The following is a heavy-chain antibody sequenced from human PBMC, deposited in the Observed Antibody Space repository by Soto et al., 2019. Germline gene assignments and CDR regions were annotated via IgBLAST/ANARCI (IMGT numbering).Heavy chain of an antibody. CDR2: INVYNGEA. J-gene: IGHJ5*01. V-gene: IGHV1-2*02. D-gene: IGHD2-2*02. Sequence: ASVKVSCKASGYTFSGYHMHWVRQAPGQGLEWMGWINVYNGEANIAQKFQGRVAMTRDTSITTAYVELSRLRFDDTAVYFCAREGATRRPSRPAIGWLESWGQGTLVTVSS. CDR1: GYTFSGYH. CDR3: AREGATRRPSRPAIGWLES.